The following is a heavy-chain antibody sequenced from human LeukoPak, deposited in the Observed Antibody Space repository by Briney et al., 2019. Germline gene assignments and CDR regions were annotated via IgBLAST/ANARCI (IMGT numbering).Heavy chain of an antibody. Sequence: GGSLRLSCAASGFTFSNYATSWVRQAPGKGLEWVSGISGSGGSKYYADSVKGRFTISRDNSKNTLYLQMNSLRAEDTAVYYCAREPADFGDNWFDPWGQGTLVTVSS. CDR3: AREPADFGDNWFDP. CDR1: GFTFSNYA. CDR2: ISGSGGSK. J-gene: IGHJ5*02. D-gene: IGHD3-3*01. V-gene: IGHV3-23*01.